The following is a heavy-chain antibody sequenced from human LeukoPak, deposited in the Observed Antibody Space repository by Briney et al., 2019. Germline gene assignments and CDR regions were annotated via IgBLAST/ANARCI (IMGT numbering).Heavy chain of an antibody. Sequence: ASVKVSCKASGYTFTSYYMHWVRQAPGQGLEWMGIINPSGGSTSYAQKFQGRVTMTRDTSTSTVYMELSSLRSEDTAVYYCATDRFLGAFDIWGQGTMVTVSS. D-gene: IGHD3-10*01. CDR2: INPSGGST. V-gene: IGHV1-46*01. CDR3: ATDRFLGAFDI. J-gene: IGHJ3*02. CDR1: GYTFTSYY.